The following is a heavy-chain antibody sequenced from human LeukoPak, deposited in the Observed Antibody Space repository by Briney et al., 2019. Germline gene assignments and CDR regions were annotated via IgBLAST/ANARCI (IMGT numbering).Heavy chain of an antibody. J-gene: IGHJ4*02. V-gene: IGHV3-7*01. CDR1: GFTFSSYW. CDR3: ARGRDYDFWSGYYGSSDY. Sequence: GGSLRLSCSASGFTFSSYWMSWVRPAPGKGLEWVANIKQDGSEKYYVDSVKGRFTISRDNAKNSLYLQMNSLRAEDTAVYYCARGRDYDFWSGYYGSSDYWGQGTLVTVSS. D-gene: IGHD3-3*01. CDR2: IKQDGSEK.